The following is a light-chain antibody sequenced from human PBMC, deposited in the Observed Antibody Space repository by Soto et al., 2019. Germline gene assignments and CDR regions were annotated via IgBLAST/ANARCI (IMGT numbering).Light chain of an antibody. CDR1: TSDIGTYNY. Sequence: QSVLTQPASVSGSPGQSITVSCTGTTSDIGTYNYVSWYQQHPGKAPKLIIYEVNNRPSGVSNRFSGSKSANTASLTVSGLQTEDEAFYYCSSSAGIYHYLVFGGGTKLTVL. CDR2: EVN. V-gene: IGLV2-14*01. J-gene: IGLJ3*02. CDR3: SSSAGIYHYLV.